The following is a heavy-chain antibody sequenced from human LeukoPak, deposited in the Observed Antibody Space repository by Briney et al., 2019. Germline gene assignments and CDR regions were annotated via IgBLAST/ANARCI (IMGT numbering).Heavy chain of an antibody. D-gene: IGHD1-26*01. CDR1: GGSISSYY. J-gene: IGHJ3*02. Sequence: PSETLSLTCTVSGGSISSYYWSWIRQPPGKGLEWIGYIYYSGSTNYNPSLKSRVTISVDTSKNQFSLKLSSVTAADTAVYYCARRSVELGAFDIWGQGTMVTVSS. CDR3: ARRSVELGAFDI. CDR2: IYYSGST. V-gene: IGHV4-59*01.